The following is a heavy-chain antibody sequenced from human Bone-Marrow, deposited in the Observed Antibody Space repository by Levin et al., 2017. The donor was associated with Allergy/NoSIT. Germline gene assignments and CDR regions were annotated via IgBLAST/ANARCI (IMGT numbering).Heavy chain of an antibody. CDR1: GFTFSSYA. CDR2: VSFDESEK. CDR3: VRERRLVGASTWTLDY. V-gene: IGHV3-30-3*01. Sequence: GGSLRLSCAASGFTFSSYALHWVRQAPGKGLEWVATVSFDESEKFYAGSVRGRFTISRDNSNSAVILQMSGLRGDDTAMYYCVRERRLVGASTWTLDYWGQGTMVTVSA. J-gene: IGHJ4*02. D-gene: IGHD1-26*01.